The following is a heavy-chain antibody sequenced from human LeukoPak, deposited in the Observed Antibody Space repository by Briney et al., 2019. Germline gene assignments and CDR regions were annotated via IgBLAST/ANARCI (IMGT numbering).Heavy chain of an antibody. J-gene: IGHJ5*02. Sequence: AGESLKISCKGSGYSFTSFWIGWVRQLPGKGLEWMGDIHPGYSETLYSPSFQGQVTISADKSITTAYLQWNSLRASDTAIYFCARQSCIGASCYRGETDWFDPWGQGTLVTVSS. D-gene: IGHD2-15*01. V-gene: IGHV5-51*01. CDR3: ARQSCIGASCYRGETDWFDP. CDR1: GYSFTSFW. CDR2: IHPGYSET.